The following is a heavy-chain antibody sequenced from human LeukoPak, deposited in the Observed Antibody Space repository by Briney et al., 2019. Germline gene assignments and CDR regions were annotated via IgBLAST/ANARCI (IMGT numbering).Heavy chain of an antibody. V-gene: IGHV3-7*01. D-gene: IGHD3-10*01. CDR1: GFTFTNDW. Sequence: PGGSLRLSCAASGFTFTNDWMSWVRQARGKGREWVANIKQDGSEKYYVDSVKGRFTISRDNAKNSLYLQMNSLRAEDTAVYYCARFDTLVRGVDGYGMDVWGQGTTVTVSS. CDR3: ARFDTLVRGVDGYGMDV. J-gene: IGHJ6*02. CDR2: IKQDGSEK.